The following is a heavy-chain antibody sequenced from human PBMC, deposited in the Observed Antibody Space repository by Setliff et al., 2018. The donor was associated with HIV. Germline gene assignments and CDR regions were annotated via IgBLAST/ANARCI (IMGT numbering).Heavy chain of an antibody. D-gene: IGHD5-12*01. Sequence: PGGSLRLSCAASGFTFGSFAMSWVRQAQGKGLEWVSTLSGSGVSTYYADSVEGRFTISRDNSKNTLYLQMSSLRAEDTAVYYCAKEGLRHTYYYYYYYMDVWGKGTTVTVSS. V-gene: IGHV3-23*01. J-gene: IGHJ6*03. CDR2: LSGSGVST. CDR3: AKEGLRHTYYYYYYYMDV. CDR1: GFTFGSFA.